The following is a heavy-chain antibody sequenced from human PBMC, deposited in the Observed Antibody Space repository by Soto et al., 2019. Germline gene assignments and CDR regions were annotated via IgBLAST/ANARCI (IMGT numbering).Heavy chain of an antibody. J-gene: IGHJ6*02. CDR2: ISSIGST. CDR3: ARGLVIRPYYYHGMDV. V-gene: IGHV4-30-4*01. CDR1: GGSIISGDYF. D-gene: IGHD3-9*01. Sequence: SETLSLTCTFSGGSIISGDYFLSWIRQSPGKGLEWIGYISSIGSTYYNPSLKSRVSVSRDTSKNQFSLKLSSVTTTDTAVYYCARGLVIRPYYYHGMDVWGQGTTVTVSS.